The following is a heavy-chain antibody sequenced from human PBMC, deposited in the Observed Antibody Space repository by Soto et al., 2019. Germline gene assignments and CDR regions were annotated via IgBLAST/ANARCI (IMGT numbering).Heavy chain of an antibody. Sequence: LRLSCAASGFIFSNYAMNWVRQAPGKGLEWVSFVSANADGTFYADSVKGRFSISRDNSKNTLYLQMNNLRAEDTAIYYCSKGRLSFDFWGQGTPVTVSS. CDR2: VSANADGT. CDR3: SKGRLSFDF. J-gene: IGHJ4*02. CDR1: GFIFSNYA. V-gene: IGHV3-23*01.